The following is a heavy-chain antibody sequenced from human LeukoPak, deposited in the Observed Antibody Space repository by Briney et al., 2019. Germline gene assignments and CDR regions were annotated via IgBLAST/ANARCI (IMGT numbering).Heavy chain of an antibody. J-gene: IGHJ4*02. Sequence: NPSETLSLTCTVSGGSISSSSYYWGWIRQPPGRGLGWIGSIYYSGSTHYNPSLKSRVTISVDTSKNQFSLKLSSVTAADTAVYYCASIPQLWNLPHYWGQGTLVTVSS. CDR1: GGSISSSSYY. CDR3: ASIPQLWNLPHY. CDR2: IYYSGST. V-gene: IGHV4-39*01. D-gene: IGHD5-18*01.